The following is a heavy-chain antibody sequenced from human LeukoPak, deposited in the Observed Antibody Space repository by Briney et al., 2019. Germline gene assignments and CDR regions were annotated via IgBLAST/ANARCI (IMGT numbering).Heavy chain of an antibody. CDR1: GYTFTGYY. Sequence: ASVKVSCKASGYTFTGYYMHWVRQAPGQGLEWMGGIIPIFGTANYAQKFQGRVTITADESTSTAYMELSSLRSEDTAVYYCAREFRLGYCSGGSCYSGNWFDPWGQGTLVTVSS. J-gene: IGHJ5*02. CDR2: IIPIFGTA. V-gene: IGHV1-69*13. D-gene: IGHD2-15*01. CDR3: AREFRLGYCSGGSCYSGNWFDP.